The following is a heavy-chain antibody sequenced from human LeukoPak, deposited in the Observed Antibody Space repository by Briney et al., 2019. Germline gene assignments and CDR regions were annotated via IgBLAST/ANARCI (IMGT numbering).Heavy chain of an antibody. D-gene: IGHD3-22*01. CDR1: GFTFSSYA. V-gene: IGHV3-23*01. CDR2: ISGSGGNT. Sequence: GGSLRPSCAASGFTFSSYAMSWVRQAPGEGLEWVSAISGSGGNTYYTDSVKGRFTISRDNSKNTLYLQMNSLRPEDTAVYYCAKGLYSSSYPYYCDYWGQGTLVTVSS. CDR3: AKGLYSSSYPYYCDY. J-gene: IGHJ4*02.